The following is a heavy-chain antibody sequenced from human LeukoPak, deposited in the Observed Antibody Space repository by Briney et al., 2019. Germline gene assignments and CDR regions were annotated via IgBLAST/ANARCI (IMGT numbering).Heavy chain of an antibody. J-gene: IGHJ5*02. CDR1: GYTFTSYD. CDR3: ARGLKNYDFWSGYYFRWFDP. Sequence: GASVTVSCKASGYTFTSYDINWVRQAPGQGLEWMGWMNPNSGNTGYAQKFQGRVTMTRNTSISTAYMELSSLRSEDTAVYYCARGLKNYDFWSGYYFRWFDPWGQGTLVTVSS. D-gene: IGHD3-3*01. V-gene: IGHV1-8*01. CDR2: MNPNSGNT.